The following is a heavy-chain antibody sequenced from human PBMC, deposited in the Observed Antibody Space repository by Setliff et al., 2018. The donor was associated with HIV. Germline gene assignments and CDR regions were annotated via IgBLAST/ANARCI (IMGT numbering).Heavy chain of an antibody. CDR2: IFYSGSS. J-gene: IGHJ4*02. D-gene: IGHD1-26*01. V-gene: IGHV4-39*07. Sequence: SETLSLTCTVSGGSISSSDYYWGWIRQPPGKGLEWIANIFYSGSSNYNPSLKSRVTISVDTSKNQFSLKVRSVTAADTAVYYCAKDRSGSYRTFDYWGPGILVTVSS. CDR1: GGSISSSDYY. CDR3: AKDRSGSYRTFDY.